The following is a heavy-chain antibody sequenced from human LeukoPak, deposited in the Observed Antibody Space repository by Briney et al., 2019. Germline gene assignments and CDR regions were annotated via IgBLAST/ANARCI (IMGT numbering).Heavy chain of an antibody. CDR2: INPNSGGT. D-gene: IGHD6-13*01. J-gene: IGHJ4*02. CDR1: GYTFTSYG. CDR3: ARAVVSRAPIAAAH. V-gene: IGHV1-2*02. Sequence: ASVKVSCKASGYTFTSYGISWVRQAPGQGLEWMGWINPNSGGTNYAQKFQGRVTMTRDTSISTAYMELSRLRSDDTAVYYCARAVVSRAPIAAAHWGQGTLVTVSS.